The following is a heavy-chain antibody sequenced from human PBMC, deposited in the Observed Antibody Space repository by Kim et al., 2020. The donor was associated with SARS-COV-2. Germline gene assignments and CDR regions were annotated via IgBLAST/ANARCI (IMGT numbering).Heavy chain of an antibody. CDR2: IYYSGST. J-gene: IGHJ3*02. V-gene: IGHV4-59*01. CDR3: ARTHHLWFGGLYGAFDI. Sequence: SETLSLTCTVSGGSISSYYWSWIRQPPGKGLEWIGYIYYSGSTNYNPSLKSRVTISVDTSKNQFSLKLSSVTAADTAVYYCARTHHLWFGGLYGAFDIWGQGTMVTVSS. CDR1: GGSISSYY. D-gene: IGHD3-10*01.